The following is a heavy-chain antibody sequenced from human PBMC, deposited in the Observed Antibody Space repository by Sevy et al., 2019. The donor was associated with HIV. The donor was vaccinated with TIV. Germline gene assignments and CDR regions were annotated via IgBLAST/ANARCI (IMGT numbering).Heavy chain of an antibody. J-gene: IGHJ4*02. CDR2: ISYDGRNTK. CDR1: GFSFSDHR. D-gene: IGHD3-16*01. V-gene: IGHV3-30*03. Sequence: GGSLRLSCVGSGFSFSDHRMHWVRQAPGKGLEWMAVISYDGRNTKYKADSVKSRFTISRDNSKNTLYLQMNSRRAEDTAIDYCARDRGEILSSAFDYWGQGTLVTVSS. CDR3: ARDRGEILSSAFDY.